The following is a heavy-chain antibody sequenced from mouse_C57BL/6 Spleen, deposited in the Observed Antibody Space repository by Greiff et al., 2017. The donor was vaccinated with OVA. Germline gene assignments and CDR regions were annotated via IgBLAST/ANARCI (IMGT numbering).Heavy chain of an antibody. CDR2: IDPSDSYT. V-gene: IGHV1-69*01. D-gene: IGHD2-5*01. Sequence: QVQLQQPGAELVMPGASVKLSCTASGYTFTSYWMHWVKQRPGQGLEWIGEIDPSDSYTNYNQKFKGKSTLTVDKSSSTAYMQLSSLTSEDSAVYYCARKKDYSNPYAMDYWGQGTSVTVSS. CDR3: ARKKDYSNPYAMDY. CDR1: GYTFTSYW. J-gene: IGHJ4*01.